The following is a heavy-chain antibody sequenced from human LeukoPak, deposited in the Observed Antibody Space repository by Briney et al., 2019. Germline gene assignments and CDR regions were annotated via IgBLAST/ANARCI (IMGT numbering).Heavy chain of an antibody. V-gene: IGHV4-39*01. D-gene: IGHD2-2*01. J-gene: IGHJ5*02. Sequence: PSQTLSLTCTVSGGSISSSSYYWGWIRHPPGKGLEWIGSIYYSGSTYYNPSLKSRGTISVDTSKNQFSLKLSSVTAADTAVYYCARQGYIVVVPAANNWFDPWGQGTLVTVSS. CDR1: GGSISSSSYY. CDR3: ARQGYIVVVPAANNWFDP. CDR2: IYYSGST.